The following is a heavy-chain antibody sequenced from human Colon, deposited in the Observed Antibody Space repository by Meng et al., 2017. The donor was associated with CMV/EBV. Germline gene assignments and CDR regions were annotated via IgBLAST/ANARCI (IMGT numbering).Heavy chain of an antibody. J-gene: IGHJ2*01. CDR1: GFALRNSD. CDR3: AREILGATFDL. V-gene: IGHV4-59*01. CDR2: IYYSGTT. D-gene: IGHD1-26*01. Sequence: GSLRLSCAASGFALRNSDMSWIRQPPGKGLEWIGYIYYSGTTHYNPSLKSRVTISVEKSKNQFSLRLSSVTAADTAVYYCAREILGATFDLWGRGTLVTVSS.